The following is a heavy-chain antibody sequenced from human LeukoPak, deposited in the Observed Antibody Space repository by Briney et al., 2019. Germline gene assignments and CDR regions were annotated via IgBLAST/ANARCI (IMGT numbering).Heavy chain of an antibody. J-gene: IGHJ4*02. D-gene: IGHD3-10*01. V-gene: IGHV3-74*01. CDR2: ISGDGLST. CDR3: VRGSRPDRGLDY. Sequence: XLRLXRXAAXFXFNTHWXHWVRRSPGKGTDCVSGISGDGLSTNYVDSVKGRFTVSRDNAKNTLYLQMNSLRVEDTALYYCVRGSRPDRGLDYWGQGTLVTVSS. CDR1: XFXFNTHW.